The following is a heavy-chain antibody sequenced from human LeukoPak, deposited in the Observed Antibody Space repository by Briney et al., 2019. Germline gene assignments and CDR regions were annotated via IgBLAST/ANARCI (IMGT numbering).Heavy chain of an antibody. J-gene: IGHJ4*02. CDR3: TKDLRIVRSGVDY. V-gene: IGHV3-66*01. CDR1: GFTVSNNY. CDR2: IYSGGTT. Sequence: GGSLRLSCAASGFTVSNNYMSWVRQAPGKGLEWVSIIYSGGTTYYADSVKGRFTISRDNSENTLYLQMNSLRAEDTAVYYCTKDLRIVRSGVDYWGQGTLVTVSS. D-gene: IGHD2-15*01.